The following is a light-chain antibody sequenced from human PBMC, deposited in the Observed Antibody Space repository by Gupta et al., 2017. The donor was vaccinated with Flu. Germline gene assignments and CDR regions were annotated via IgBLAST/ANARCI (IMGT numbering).Light chain of an antibody. CDR1: SSDVGSYNL. Sequence: QSALTQPASVSGSPGQSITIPCTGTSSDVGSYNLVSWYQQHPGKAPKLMIYEGSKRPSGVSNRFSGSKSGNTASLTISGLQAEDEADYYCCSYAGSSTWVFGGGTKLTV. J-gene: IGLJ3*02. CDR2: EGS. CDR3: CSYAGSSTWV. V-gene: IGLV2-23*01.